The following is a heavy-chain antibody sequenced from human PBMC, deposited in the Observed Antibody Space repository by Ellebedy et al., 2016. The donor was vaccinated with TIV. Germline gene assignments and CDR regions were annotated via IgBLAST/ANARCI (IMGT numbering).Heavy chain of an antibody. V-gene: IGHV3-23*01. J-gene: IGHJ4*02. CDR1: GFSFSSYA. Sequence: GESLKISCVASGFSFSSYALSWVRQAPGKGLEWVSTISHTGSRTYYADSVKGRFTISRDNFKSTLDLQMSSLRAEDTAVYYCAKDRTPGDGYWVFDFWGQGTLVTVST. CDR2: ISHTGSRT. CDR3: AKDRTPGDGYWVFDF. D-gene: IGHD5-18*01.